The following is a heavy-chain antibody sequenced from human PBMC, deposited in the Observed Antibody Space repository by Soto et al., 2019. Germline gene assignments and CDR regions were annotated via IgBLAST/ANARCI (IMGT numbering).Heavy chain of an antibody. CDR2: ISAYNGNT. J-gene: IGHJ6*02. CDR1: GYTFTSYG. V-gene: IGHV1-18*01. Sequence: QVQLVQSGAEVKKPGASVKVSCKASGYTFTSYGISWVRQAPGQGLEWMGWISAYNGNTNYAQKLQGRVTMTTDTSTSTDYMELRSMRSDDTAVYYCARVAHFSGGATLNGMDVWGQGTTVTVSS. CDR3: ARVAHFSGGATLNGMDV. D-gene: IGHD2-15*01.